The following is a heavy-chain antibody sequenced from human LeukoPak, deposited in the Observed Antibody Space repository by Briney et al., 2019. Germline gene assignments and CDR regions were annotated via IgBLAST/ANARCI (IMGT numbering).Heavy chain of an antibody. J-gene: IGHJ4*02. CDR1: GYTFTSYD. CDR3: ARGRSTGFPYYFEY. Sequence: ASVKVSCKASGYTFTSYDINWVRQGTGQGLEWMGWMNPNSGNTGYAQKFQGRVTITRNTSISTAYMELSGLRSEDTAAYYCARGRSTGFPYYFEYWGQGTLVTVSS. CDR2: MNPNSGNT. V-gene: IGHV1-8*03.